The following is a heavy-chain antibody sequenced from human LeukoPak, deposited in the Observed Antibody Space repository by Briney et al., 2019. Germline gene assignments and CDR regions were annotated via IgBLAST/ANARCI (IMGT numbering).Heavy chain of an antibody. J-gene: IGHJ4*02. Sequence: PSETLSLTCAVSGGSISSHHWSWIRQPPGKGLEWIGYIYNSGSTNYNPSLKSRVTISVDTSKNQFSLKLTSVTAADTAVYYCARGGFNALYWGQGTLVTVSS. CDR1: GGSISSHH. D-gene: IGHD5-24*01. CDR2: IYNSGST. CDR3: ARGGFNALY. V-gene: IGHV4-59*11.